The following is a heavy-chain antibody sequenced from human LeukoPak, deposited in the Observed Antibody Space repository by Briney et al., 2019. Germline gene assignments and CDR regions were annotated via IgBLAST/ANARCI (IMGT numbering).Heavy chain of an antibody. CDR1: GGSISSSSYY. CDR2: IYYSGST. V-gene: IGHV4-39*07. J-gene: IGHJ4*02. Sequence: SETLSLICTVSGGSISSSSYYWGWIRQPPGKGLEWIGSIYYSGSTYYNPSLKSRVTISVDTSKNQFSLKLSSVTAADTAVYYCARVEYSSSPHSYYFDYWGQGTLVTVSS. CDR3: ARVEYSSSPHSYYFDY. D-gene: IGHD6-6*01.